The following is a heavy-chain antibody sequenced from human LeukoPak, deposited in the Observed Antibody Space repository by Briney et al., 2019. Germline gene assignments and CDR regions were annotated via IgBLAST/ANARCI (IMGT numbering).Heavy chain of an antibody. CDR2: ISYDGSNK. V-gene: IGHV3-30-3*01. Sequence: GGSLRLSCAASGSTFSSYAMHWVRQAPGKGLEWVAVISYDGSNKYYADSVKGRFTISRDNSKNTLYLQMNSLRAEDTAVYYCARDESYYFDYWGQGTLVTVSS. J-gene: IGHJ4*02. CDR3: ARDESYYFDY. CDR1: GSTFSSYA.